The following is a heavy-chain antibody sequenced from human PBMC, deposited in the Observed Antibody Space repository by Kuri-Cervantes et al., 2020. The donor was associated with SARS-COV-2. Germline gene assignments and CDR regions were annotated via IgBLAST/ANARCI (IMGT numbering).Heavy chain of an antibody. D-gene: IGHD3-3*01. CDR2: ISANNGIT. CDR3: ARDFGVVITHNWFDP. Sequence: ASVKVSCKASGYSFTSFGISWVRQAPGQGLEWMGWISANNGITNYAQKFQGRVTLTTDRSTDTAYMELTSLRSDDTAVYYCARDFGVVITHNWFDPWGQGTLVTVSS. CDR1: GYSFTSFG. J-gene: IGHJ5*02. V-gene: IGHV1-18*01.